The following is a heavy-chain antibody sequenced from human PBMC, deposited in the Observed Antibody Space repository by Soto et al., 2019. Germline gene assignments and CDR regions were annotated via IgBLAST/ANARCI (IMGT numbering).Heavy chain of an antibody. J-gene: IGHJ6*02. V-gene: IGHV3-74*01. CDR2: INSDGSST. Sequence: GGSLRLSCAASGFTLSSHWIHWVRQAPGKGLVWVSRINSDGSSTRYADPVKGRVTSSRDNAKNTLYLQVNSLRAEDTAVYYCARGLPAAQNAMDVWGQGTTVTVSS. D-gene: IGHD2-2*01. CDR3: ARGLPAAQNAMDV. CDR1: GFTLSSHW.